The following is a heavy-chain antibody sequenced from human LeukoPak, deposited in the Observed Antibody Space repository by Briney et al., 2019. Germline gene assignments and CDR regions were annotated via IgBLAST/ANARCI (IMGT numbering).Heavy chain of an antibody. D-gene: IGHD4-17*01. CDR2: IRSKANSYAT. Sequence: GGSLRLSCAASGFTFSGSAMHWVRQASGKGLEWVGRIRSKANSYATAYAASVKGRFTISRDDSKNTAYLQMNSLKTEDTAVYYCTRHVSKAPNNYGDRQGGLGDYYGMDVWGQGTTVTVSS. V-gene: IGHV3-73*01. J-gene: IGHJ6*02. CDR1: GFTFSGSA. CDR3: TRHVSKAPNNYGDRQGGLGDYYGMDV.